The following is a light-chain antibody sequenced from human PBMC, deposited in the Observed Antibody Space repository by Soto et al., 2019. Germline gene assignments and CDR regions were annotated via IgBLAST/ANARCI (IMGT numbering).Light chain of an antibody. J-gene: IGLJ2*01. CDR2: EVS. Sequence: QSALTQPPSASGSPGQSVTISCTGTSSDVGGHNYVSWYQQHPGKAPKLMIYEVSKRPSGVTDRFSGSKSVNTASLTVSGLQAEDESDYYCRSYAGSKTLFGGGTKLTVL. CDR1: SSDVGGHNY. CDR3: RSYAGSKTL. V-gene: IGLV2-8*01.